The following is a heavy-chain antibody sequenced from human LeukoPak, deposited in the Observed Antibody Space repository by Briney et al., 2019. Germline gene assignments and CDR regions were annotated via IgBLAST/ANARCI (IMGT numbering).Heavy chain of an antibody. D-gene: IGHD6-19*01. CDR2: IIPIFGTA. J-gene: IGHJ4*02. CDR3: ARLVAGTPKGNFDY. Sequence: VASVKVSCKASGGTFSSYAISWVRQAPGQGLEWMGGIIPIFGTANYAQKFQGRVTITADESTSTAYMELSSLRSEDTAVYYCARLVAGTPKGNFDYWGQGTLVTVSS. V-gene: IGHV1-69*01. CDR1: GGTFSSYA.